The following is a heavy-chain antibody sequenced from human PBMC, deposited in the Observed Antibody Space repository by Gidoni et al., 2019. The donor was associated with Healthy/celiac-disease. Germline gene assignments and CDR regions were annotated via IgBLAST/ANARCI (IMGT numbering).Heavy chain of an antibody. V-gene: IGHV1-69*01. Sequence: QVQLVQSGAEVKKPGSSVKVSCKASGGTFSSYAISWVRQAPGQGLEWMGGIIPIFGTANYAQKFQGRVTITADESTSTAYMELSSLRSEDTAVYYCARTSDSSSWYRYDSSGYYVPTFDYWGQGTLVTVSS. J-gene: IGHJ4*02. CDR3: ARTSDSSSWYRYDSSGYYVPTFDY. CDR1: GGTFSSYA. CDR2: IIPIFGTA. D-gene: IGHD3-22*01.